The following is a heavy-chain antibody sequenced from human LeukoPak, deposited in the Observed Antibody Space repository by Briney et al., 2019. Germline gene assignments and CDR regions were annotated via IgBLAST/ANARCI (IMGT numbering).Heavy chain of an antibody. CDR1: GGSISSGSYY. D-gene: IGHD3-3*01. CDR3: ARDVIFGVVIPINWFDP. Sequence: SETLSLTCTVSGGSISSGSYYWSWIRQPAGKGLEWIGRIHTSGSTNYNPSLKSRVTISVDTSRNQFSLKLSSVTAADTAVYYCARDVIFGVVIPINWFDPWGQGTLVTVSS. V-gene: IGHV4-61*02. J-gene: IGHJ5*02. CDR2: IHTSGST.